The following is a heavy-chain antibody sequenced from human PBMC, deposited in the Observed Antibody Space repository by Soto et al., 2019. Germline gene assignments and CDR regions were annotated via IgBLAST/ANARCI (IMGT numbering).Heavy chain of an antibody. Sequence: PSETLSLTCTVSGGSISSGDYYWSWIRQPPGKGLEWIGYIYYSGSTYYNPSLKSRVTISVDTSKNQFSLKLSSVTAADTAVYYCAIFLGVPAALRADVWGQGXTVTV. CDR2: IYYSGST. CDR1: GGSISSGDYY. J-gene: IGHJ6*02. D-gene: IGHD2-2*01. V-gene: IGHV4-30-4*01. CDR3: AIFLGVPAALRADV.